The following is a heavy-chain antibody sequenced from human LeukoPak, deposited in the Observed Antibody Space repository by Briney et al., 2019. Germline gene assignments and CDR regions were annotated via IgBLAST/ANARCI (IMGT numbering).Heavy chain of an antibody. CDR1: GFTFSSYA. D-gene: IGHD3-3*01. CDR3: AKELKLLRFLEWLLVFDY. Sequence: PGGSLRLSCAASGFTFSSYAMSWVRQAPGRGLEWVSGVSDSGGSTYYADSVRGRFTISRDNSKNTLYLQMNSLRAEDTAVYYCAKELKLLRFLEWLLVFDYWGQGTLVTVSS. CDR2: VSDSGGST. V-gene: IGHV3-23*01. J-gene: IGHJ4*02.